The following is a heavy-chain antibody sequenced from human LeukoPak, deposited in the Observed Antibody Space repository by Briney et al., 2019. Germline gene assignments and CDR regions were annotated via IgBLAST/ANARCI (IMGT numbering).Heavy chain of an antibody. CDR3: ARSQGVGSYGWGAGASYYYYGMDV. D-gene: IGHD5-18*01. CDR2: IIPIFGTA. Sequence: ASVKVSCKASGGTFSSYAISWVRQAPGQGLEWMGGIIPIFGTANYAQKFQGRVTITADESTSTAYMELSSLRSEDTAVYYCARSQGVGSYGWGAGASYYYYGMDVWGQGTTVTVSS. V-gene: IGHV1-69*13. J-gene: IGHJ6*02. CDR1: GGTFSSYA.